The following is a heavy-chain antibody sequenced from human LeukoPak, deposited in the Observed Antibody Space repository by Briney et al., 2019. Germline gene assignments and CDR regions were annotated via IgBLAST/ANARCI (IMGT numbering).Heavy chain of an antibody. D-gene: IGHD1-26*01. Sequence: PGGSLRLSCAASGFTFSGSAIHWVRQSSGKGLEWVGQIDKKDKGYATATAYAASAKGRFTISRDDSINTAYLQMKSLKTEGTALYYCTRDSGTYNWFDPWGQGTLVTVSS. CDR1: GFTFSGSA. J-gene: IGHJ5*02. V-gene: IGHV3-73*01. CDR3: TRDSGTYNWFDP. CDR2: IDKKDKGYATAT.